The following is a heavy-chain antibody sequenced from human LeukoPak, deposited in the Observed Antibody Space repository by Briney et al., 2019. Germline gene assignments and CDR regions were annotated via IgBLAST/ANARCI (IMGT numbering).Heavy chain of an antibody. CDR2: ISGSGGST. CDR3: AEGGIAVAGTFPILLFDY. V-gene: IGHV3-23*01. CDR1: GFTFSSYA. J-gene: IGHJ4*02. D-gene: IGHD6-19*01. Sequence: PGGSLRLSCAASGFTFSSYAMSWVRQAPGKGLEWVSAISGSGGSTYYADSVKGRFTISRDNSKNTLYLQMNSLRAEDTAVYYCAEGGIAVAGTFPILLFDYWGQGTLVTVSS.